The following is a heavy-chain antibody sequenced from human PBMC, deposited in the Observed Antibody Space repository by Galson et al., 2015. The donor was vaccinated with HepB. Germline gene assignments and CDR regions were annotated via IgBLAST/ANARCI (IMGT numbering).Heavy chain of an antibody. CDR3: ASTIFGVVNPHYYGMDV. CDR2: IIPIFGTA. J-gene: IGHJ6*02. V-gene: IGHV1-69*13. CDR1: GGTFSSYA. D-gene: IGHD3-3*01. Sequence: SVKVSCKASGGTFSSYAISWVRQAPGQGLEWMGGIIPIFGTANYAQKFQGRVTITADESTSTAYMELSSLRSEDTAVYYCASTIFGVVNPHYYGMDVWGQGTTVTVSS.